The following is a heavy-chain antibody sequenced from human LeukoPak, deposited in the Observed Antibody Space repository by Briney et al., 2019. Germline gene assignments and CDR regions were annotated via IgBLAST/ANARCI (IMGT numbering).Heavy chain of an antibody. Sequence: GGSLRLSCAASGFTFSSYAMRWVRQPPGKGLEWLSSISGNGYTTYYADSVKGRFTVSRDNSKNTLFLQMNSLRAEDTAVYFCAEGVSSPLYYFDYWGQGALVTVSS. D-gene: IGHD6-13*01. J-gene: IGHJ4*02. CDR2: ISGNGYTT. CDR1: GFTFSSYA. V-gene: IGHV3-23*01. CDR3: AEGVSSPLYYFDY.